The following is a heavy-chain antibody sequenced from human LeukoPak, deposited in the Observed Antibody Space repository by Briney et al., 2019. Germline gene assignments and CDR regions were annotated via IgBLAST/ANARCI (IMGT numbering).Heavy chain of an antibody. CDR1: GYTFTSYA. D-gene: IGHD2-15*01. J-gene: IGHJ5*02. CDR3: ARDRPVVAATGRKPGNWFDP. Sequence: ASVKVSCKASGYTFTSYAMNWVRQAPGQGLEWMGWINTNTGNPTYAQGFTGRFVFSLDTSVSTAYLQISSLKAEDTAVYYCARDRPVVAATGRKPGNWFDPWGQGTLVTVSS. V-gene: IGHV7-4-1*02. CDR2: INTNTGNP.